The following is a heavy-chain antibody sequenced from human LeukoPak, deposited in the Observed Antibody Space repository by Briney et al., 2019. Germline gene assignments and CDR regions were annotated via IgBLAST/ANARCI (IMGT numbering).Heavy chain of an antibody. CDR1: GFTFSTYG. J-gene: IGHJ6*02. D-gene: IGHD3-16*01. Sequence: GGSLRLSCAASGFTFSTYGMHWVRQAPGKGLEWVAIIWYDGSNKYYADSVKGRFTISRDNSKNTLYIQMNSLRAEDTVVYYCARDPPHDPPYYYGMDVWGQGTTVTVSS. CDR2: IWYDGSNK. V-gene: IGHV3-33*01. CDR3: ARDPPHDPPYYYGMDV.